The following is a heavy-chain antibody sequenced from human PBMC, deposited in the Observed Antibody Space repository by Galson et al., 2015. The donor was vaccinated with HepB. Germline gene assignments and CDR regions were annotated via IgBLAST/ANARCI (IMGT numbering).Heavy chain of an antibody. D-gene: IGHD6-13*01. CDR1: GGTFSSYA. J-gene: IGHJ4*02. CDR2: VIPIFGTA. V-gene: IGHV1-69*13. Sequence: SVKVSCKASGGTFSSYAISWVRQAPGQGLEWMGGVIPIFGTANYTQKFQGRVTITADESTSTAYMELSSLRSEDTAVYYCARAVDSSSWEGMGGNYFDYWGQGTLVTVSS. CDR3: ARAVDSSSWEGMGGNYFDY.